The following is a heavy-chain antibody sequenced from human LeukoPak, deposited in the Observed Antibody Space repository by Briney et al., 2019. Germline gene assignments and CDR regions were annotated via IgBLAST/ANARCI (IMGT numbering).Heavy chain of an antibody. J-gene: IGHJ6*03. CDR2: IWYDGGNK. Sequence: PVGCLRLSCAASGFTFSSYGMHWVRQAPGKGLEWVAVIWYDGGNKYYADSVKGRFTISRDNSQNTLYLQVNSLRAEDTAVYYCAKGNGGYYYYLDVWGQGTTVTVS. D-gene: IGHD1-1*01. V-gene: IGHV3-33*06. CDR3: AKGNGGYYYYLDV. CDR1: GFTFSSYG.